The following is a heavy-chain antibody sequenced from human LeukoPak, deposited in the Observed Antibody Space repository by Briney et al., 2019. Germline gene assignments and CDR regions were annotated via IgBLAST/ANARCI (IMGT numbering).Heavy chain of an antibody. V-gene: IGHV4-61*01. Sequence: SETLSLTCTVSGYSISTGYYWDWIRQPPGKGLEWIGYIDYIGSTNYNPSLKSRVTISVDTSKNQFSLKLRSVTAADTAVYYCARYYYGSRGYYYRFDHWGQGTLVTVSS. D-gene: IGHD3-22*01. CDR3: ARYYYGSRGYYYRFDH. J-gene: IGHJ4*02. CDR1: GYSISTGYY. CDR2: IDYIGST.